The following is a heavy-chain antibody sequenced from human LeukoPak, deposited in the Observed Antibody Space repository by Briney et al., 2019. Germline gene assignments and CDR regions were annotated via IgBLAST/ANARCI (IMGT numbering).Heavy chain of an antibody. V-gene: IGHV3-7*01. CDR1: GFTFSSYW. D-gene: IGHD6-19*01. Sequence: PGGSLRLSCAASGFTFSSYWMSWVRQAPGRGLEWVANIKQDGSEKYSVDSVKGRFTISRDNAKNSLYLQMNSLRAEDTAVYFCARDTSSAWYGLIDYWGQGSLVTVSS. J-gene: IGHJ4*02. CDR3: ARDTSSAWYGLIDY. CDR2: IKQDGSEK.